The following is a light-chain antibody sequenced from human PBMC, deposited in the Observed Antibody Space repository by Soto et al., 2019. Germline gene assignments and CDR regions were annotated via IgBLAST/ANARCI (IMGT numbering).Light chain of an antibody. V-gene: IGKV3-15*01. Sequence: EMVMTQSPASLSVSPGERATISCRASQPISSNLAWLQQKPGQAPRLLIYGASTRASGIPARFSGSGSGTDFTLTISSQQPDDFATYFCQQSFSTPLTFGGGTKVDIK. CDR2: GAS. J-gene: IGKJ4*01. CDR1: QPISSN. CDR3: QQSFSTPLT.